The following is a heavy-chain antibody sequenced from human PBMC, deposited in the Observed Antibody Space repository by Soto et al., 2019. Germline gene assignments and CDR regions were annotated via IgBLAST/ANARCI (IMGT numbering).Heavy chain of an antibody. CDR2: IYYSGST. D-gene: IGHD3-22*01. CDR3: ARGAGGYDSSPNDY. Sequence: SETLSLTCTVSGGSISSYYWSWIRQPPGKGLEWIGYIYYSGSTNYNPSLKSRVTISVDTSKNQFSLKLSSVTAADTAVYYCARGAGGYDSSPNDYWGQGTLVTVSS. V-gene: IGHV4-59*01. J-gene: IGHJ4*02. CDR1: GGSISSYY.